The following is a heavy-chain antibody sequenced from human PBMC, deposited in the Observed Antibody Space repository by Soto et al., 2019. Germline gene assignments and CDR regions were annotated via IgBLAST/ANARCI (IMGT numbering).Heavy chain of an antibody. Sequence: EVQLLESGGGLVQPGGSLRLSCAASGFTFSSYAMSWVRQAPGKGLEWVSAISGTGDSIYYADSVKGRFSISRDNSKNMLYVQMNSLRADDTAVYYCAKDLRIAVAGDFDYWGQGTLVTVSS. V-gene: IGHV3-23*01. D-gene: IGHD6-19*01. CDR3: AKDLRIAVAGDFDY. J-gene: IGHJ4*02. CDR2: ISGTGDSI. CDR1: GFTFSSYA.